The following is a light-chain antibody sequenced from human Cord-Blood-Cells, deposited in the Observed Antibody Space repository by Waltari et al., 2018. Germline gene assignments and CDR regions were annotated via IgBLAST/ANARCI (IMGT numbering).Light chain of an antibody. J-gene: IGKJ4*01. CDR3: QQYNSSSPT. CDR1: QSTSSW. V-gene: IGKV1-5*01. Sequence: DIQMTQSPSTLSAPVGDRVTITCRASQSTSSWLAWYQQKPGKAPKLRIYDASSLERGVPSRFSGSGSGTEFTLTIRSLQPDDFATYYCQQYNSSSPTFGGGTKVEIK. CDR2: DAS.